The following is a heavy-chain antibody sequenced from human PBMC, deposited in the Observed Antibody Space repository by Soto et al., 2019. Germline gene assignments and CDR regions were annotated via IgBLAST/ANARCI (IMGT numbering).Heavy chain of an antibody. CDR1: GGSISSGDYY. CDR2: IYYSGST. Sequence: QVQLQESGPGLVKPSQTLSLTCTVSGGSISSGDYYWSWIRQPPGKGLEWIGYIYYSGSTYYNPSLKSRVTISVDTSKNQCSLKLSSVTAADTAVYYCARDGEASSGWYPLVYWGQGTLVTVSS. D-gene: IGHD6-19*01. J-gene: IGHJ4*02. V-gene: IGHV4-30-4*01. CDR3: ARDGEASSGWYPLVY.